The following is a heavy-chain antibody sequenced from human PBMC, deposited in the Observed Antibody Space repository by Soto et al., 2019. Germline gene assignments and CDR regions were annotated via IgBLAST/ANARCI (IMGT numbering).Heavy chain of an antibody. J-gene: IGHJ3*02. V-gene: IGHV3-33*01. CDR3: ARPYYDFWSGSNQPHHDAFDI. Sequence: PGGSLRLSCAASGFTFSSYGMHWVRQAPGKGLEWVAVIWYDGSNKYYADSVKGRFTISRDNSKNTLYLQMNSLRAEDTAVYYCARPYYDFWSGSNQPHHDAFDIWGQGTMVTVSS. D-gene: IGHD3-3*01. CDR1: GFTFSSYG. CDR2: IWYDGSNK.